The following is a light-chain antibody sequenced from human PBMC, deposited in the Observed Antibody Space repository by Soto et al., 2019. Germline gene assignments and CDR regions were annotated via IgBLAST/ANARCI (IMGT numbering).Light chain of an antibody. Sequence: EIVLTQSPASLSLSPGERATLSCRASQSVSIHLAWYQQKPGQAPRLLIYGASTRATGIPARFSGSGSGTEFTLTISSLQSEDFAVYYCQQYNNWPQTFGQGTKVDIK. V-gene: IGKV3-15*01. CDR1: QSVSIH. CDR2: GAS. CDR3: QQYNNWPQT. J-gene: IGKJ1*01.